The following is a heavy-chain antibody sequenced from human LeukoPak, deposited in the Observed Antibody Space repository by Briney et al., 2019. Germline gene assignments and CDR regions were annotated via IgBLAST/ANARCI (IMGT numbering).Heavy chain of an antibody. CDR3: ARALTYYYGSGSYYDFDY. J-gene: IGHJ4*02. CDR1: GYTFTGYY. V-gene: IGHV1-2*02. D-gene: IGHD3-10*01. CDR2: INPNSGGT. Sequence: ASVKVSCKASGYTFTGYYMHWVRQAPGQGLEWMGWINPNSGGTNYAQKFQGRVTMTRDTSISTAYMEPSRLRSDDTAVYYCARALTYYYGSGSYYDFDYWGQGTLVTVSS.